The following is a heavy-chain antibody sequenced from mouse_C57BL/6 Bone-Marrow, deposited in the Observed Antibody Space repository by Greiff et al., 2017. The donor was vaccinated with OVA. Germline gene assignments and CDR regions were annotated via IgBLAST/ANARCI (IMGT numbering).Heavy chain of an antibody. CDR3: TRKGSVVAPFDY. D-gene: IGHD1-1*01. J-gene: IGHJ2*01. V-gene: IGHV5-9-1*02. CDR2: ISSGGDYI. Sequence: EVQVVESGEGLVKPGGSLKLSCAASGFTFSSYAMSWVRQTPEKRLEWVAYISSGGDYIYYADTVKGRFTISRDNARNTLYLQMSSLKSEDTAMYYCTRKGSVVAPFDYWGQGTTLTVSS. CDR1: GFTFSSYA.